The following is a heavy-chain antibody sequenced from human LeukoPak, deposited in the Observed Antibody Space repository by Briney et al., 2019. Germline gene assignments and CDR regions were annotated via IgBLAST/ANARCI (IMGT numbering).Heavy chain of an antibody. Sequence: SVKVSCKASGGTFSSYAISWVRQAPGQGLEWMGGIIPIFGTANYAQKFQGRVTITADKSTSTAYMELSSLRSEDMAVYYCARNPGIVGATYYYYYYMDVWGKGTTVTVSS. CDR1: GGTFSSYA. D-gene: IGHD1-26*01. CDR2: IIPIFGTA. V-gene: IGHV1-69*06. J-gene: IGHJ6*03. CDR3: ARNPGIVGATYYYYYYMDV.